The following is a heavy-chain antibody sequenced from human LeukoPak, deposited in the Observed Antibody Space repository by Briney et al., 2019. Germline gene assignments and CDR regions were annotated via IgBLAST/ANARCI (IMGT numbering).Heavy chain of an antibody. CDR2: ISGSGGST. V-gene: IGHV3-23*01. CDR3: AKDLWHSSGWFYFDY. D-gene: IGHD6-19*01. CDR1: AFTFSSYA. J-gene: IGHJ4*02. Sequence: PGGSLRLSCAASAFTFSSYAMSWVRQAPGKGLEWVSAISGSGGSTYYADSVKGRFTISRDNSKNTLYLQMNSLRAEDTAVYYCAKDLWHSSGWFYFDYWGQGTLVTVSS.